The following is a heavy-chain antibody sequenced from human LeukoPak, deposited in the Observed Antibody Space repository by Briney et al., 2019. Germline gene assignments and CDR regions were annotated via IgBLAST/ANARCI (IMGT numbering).Heavy chain of an antibody. CDR3: ARFYYYDSSGYYYYFDY. CDR2: IYYSGST. CDR1: GVAISRGGYA. J-gene: IGHJ4*02. D-gene: IGHD3-22*01. Sequence: SETLSLTCAVSGVAISRGGYAWNWIRQPPGKGLEWIAYIYYSGSTYYNPSLKSRVTISVDTSKNQFSLKLSSVTAADTAVYYCARFYYYDSSGYYYYFDYWGQGTLVTVSS. V-gene: IGHV4-30-4*07.